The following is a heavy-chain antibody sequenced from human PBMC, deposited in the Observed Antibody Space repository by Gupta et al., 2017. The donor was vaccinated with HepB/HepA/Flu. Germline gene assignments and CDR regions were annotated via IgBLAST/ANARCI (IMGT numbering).Heavy chain of an antibody. CDR3: ARDLNLNLDS. CDR1: GFTFSRYP. D-gene: IGHD1-14*01. Sequence: EVQLVESGGGLVKPGGSLRLSCLASGFTFSRYPMNWVRQAPGKGLELVSSINHDGNHINYADSVKGRFTISRDNAENSLYLQRNSLTAEDTAVYYCARDLNLNLDSWGQGTLVAVSS. CDR2: INHDGNHI. J-gene: IGHJ5*01. V-gene: IGHV3-21*01.